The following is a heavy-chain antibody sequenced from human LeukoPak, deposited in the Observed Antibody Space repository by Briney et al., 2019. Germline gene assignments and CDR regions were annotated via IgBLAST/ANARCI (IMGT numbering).Heavy chain of an antibody. CDR3: ARDYYGSSGYHDY. Sequence: SETLSLTCAVYGGSFSGYYWSWIRQPPGKGLEWIGEINHSGSTNYNPSLKSRVTISVDTSKNQFSLKLSSVTAADTAVYYCARDYYGSSGYHDYWGQGTLVTVSS. J-gene: IGHJ4*02. CDR1: GGSFSGYY. V-gene: IGHV4-34*01. CDR2: INHSGST. D-gene: IGHD3-22*01.